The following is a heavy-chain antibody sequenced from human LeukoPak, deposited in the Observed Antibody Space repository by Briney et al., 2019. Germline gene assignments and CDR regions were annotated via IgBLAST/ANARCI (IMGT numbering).Heavy chain of an antibody. V-gene: IGHV1-69*04. CDR3: ARGHHYYGSGSYSRGLSGGFDY. J-gene: IGHJ4*02. D-gene: IGHD3-10*01. CDR1: GGTFSSYA. CDR2: IIPILGIA. Sequence: SVKVSCKASGGTFSSYAISWVRQAPGQGLEWMGRIIPILGIANYAQKFQGRVTITADKSTSTGYMELSSLRSEDTAVYYCARGHHYYGSGSYSRGLSGGFDYWGQGTLVTVSS.